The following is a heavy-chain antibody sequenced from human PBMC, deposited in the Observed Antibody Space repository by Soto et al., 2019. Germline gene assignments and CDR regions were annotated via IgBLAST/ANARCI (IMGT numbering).Heavy chain of an antibody. CDR1: GFTFSSHA. D-gene: IGHD5-12*01. CDR3: ARDPGYSGFDSDY. Sequence: QVQLVESGGGVVQPGRSLRLSCAASGFTFSSHAMHWVRQAPGKGLEWVAVIWYDGSKKYYADSVKGRFTVARDDSKNTLYLQMNSLRVDDTAVYYCARDPGYSGFDSDYWGQGTLVTVSS. CDR2: IWYDGSKK. V-gene: IGHV3-33*01. J-gene: IGHJ4*02.